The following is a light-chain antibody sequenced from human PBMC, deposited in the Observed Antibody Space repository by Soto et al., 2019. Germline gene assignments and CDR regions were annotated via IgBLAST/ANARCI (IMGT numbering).Light chain of an antibody. CDR1: QSVSSSY. CDR3: XXYGSSPIT. J-gene: IGKJ5*01. CDR2: GAS. V-gene: IGKV3-20*01. Sequence: EIVLTQSPGTLSLSPWERATLSCRASQSVSSSYLAWYQQKPGQAPRLLIYGASSRATGIPDRFSGSGSGTDFTLTISRLEPEDFAVYYXXXYGSSPITFGQGTRLEIK.